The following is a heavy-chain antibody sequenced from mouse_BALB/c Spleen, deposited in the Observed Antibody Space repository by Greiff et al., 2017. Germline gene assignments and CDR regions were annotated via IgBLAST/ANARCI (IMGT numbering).Heavy chain of an antibody. CDR1: GYAFTNYL. V-gene: IGHV1-54*03. CDR3: ARSTTRNWYFDV. D-gene: IGHD1-1*01. J-gene: IGHJ1*01. CDR2: INPGSGGT. Sequence: QVQLQQSGAELVRPGTSVKVSCKASGYAFTNYLIEWVKQRPGQGLEWIGVINPGSGGTNYNEKFKGKATLTADKSSSTAYMQLSSLTSDDSAVYFCARSTTRNWYFDVWGAGTTVTVSS.